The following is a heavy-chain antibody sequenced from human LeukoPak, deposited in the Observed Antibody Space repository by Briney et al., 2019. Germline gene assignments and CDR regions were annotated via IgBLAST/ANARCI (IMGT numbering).Heavy chain of an antibody. D-gene: IGHD3-22*01. Sequence: GGSLRLSCAASGFTVSSNYMSWVRQAPGKGLEWVSVIYSGGSTYYADSVKGRFTISRDNSKNTLYLQMNSLRAEDTAVYYCAKDVNYYDSSGYSIFQHWGQGTLVTVSS. J-gene: IGHJ1*01. CDR3: AKDVNYYDSSGYSIFQH. V-gene: IGHV3-53*01. CDR1: GFTVSSNY. CDR2: IYSGGST.